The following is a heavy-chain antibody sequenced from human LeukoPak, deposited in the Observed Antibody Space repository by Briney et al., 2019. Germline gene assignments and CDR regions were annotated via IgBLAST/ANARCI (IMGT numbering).Heavy chain of an antibody. Sequence: GWSLRLSCAASGFTFSSYAMSWVRQAPGKGLEWVSAISGSGGSTYYADSVKGRFTISRDNSKNTLYLQMNSLRAEDTAVYYCAKDSPGYSSSWPRIFDYWGQGTLVTVSP. CDR1: GFTFSSYA. V-gene: IGHV3-23*01. CDR3: AKDSPGYSSSWPRIFDY. J-gene: IGHJ4*02. CDR2: ISGSGGST. D-gene: IGHD6-13*01.